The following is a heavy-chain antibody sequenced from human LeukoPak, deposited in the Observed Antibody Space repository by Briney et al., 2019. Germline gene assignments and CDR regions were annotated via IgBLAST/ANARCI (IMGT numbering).Heavy chain of an antibody. CDR1: GYTFTGYF. J-gene: IGHJ4*02. Sequence: GSVKVSCKASGYTFTGYFMHWERQAPGQGLDWMGWINPNTGGTKYAQKFQGRVTMTRDTSIGTAYMELSTVTSDDTAVYFCARVHATGYFSLDLGYWGQGTLVTVSS. CDR3: ARVHATGYFSLDLGY. D-gene: IGHD3-9*01. CDR2: INPNTGGT. V-gene: IGHV1-2*02.